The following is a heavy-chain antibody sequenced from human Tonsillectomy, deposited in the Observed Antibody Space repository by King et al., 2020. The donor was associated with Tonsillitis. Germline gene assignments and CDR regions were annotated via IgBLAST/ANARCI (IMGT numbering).Heavy chain of an antibody. J-gene: IGHJ4*02. CDR1: GFTFSSYA. D-gene: IGHD3-22*01. CDR3: AREGSSGYYFDY. Sequence: VQLVESGGGVVQPGRSLRLSCAASGFTFSSYAMHWVRQAPGKGLEWVAVISYDGSNKYYADSVKGRFTISRDNSKNTLYLQMNSLRAEDTAVYYCAREGSSGYYFDYCGQGTLVTVSP. CDR2: ISYDGSNK. V-gene: IGHV3-30*04.